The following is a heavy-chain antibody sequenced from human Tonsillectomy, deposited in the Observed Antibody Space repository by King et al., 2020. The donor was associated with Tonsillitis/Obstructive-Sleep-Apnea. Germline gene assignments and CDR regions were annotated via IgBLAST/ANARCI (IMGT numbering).Heavy chain of an antibody. D-gene: IGHD6-19*01. CDR1: GFTFRNAW. Sequence: VQLVESGGGLVKPGGSLRLSCAASGFTFRNAWMSWVLQAPGKGLEWVGRIKSKTDGGTTAYAAPVKGRYTISRDDSKNTLYLQMNSLKTEDTAVYYCTTDSGYSSGWYSYYMGYWGQGTLVTVSS. J-gene: IGHJ4*02. V-gene: IGHV3-15*01. CDR2: IKSKTDGGTT. CDR3: TTDSGYSSGWYSYYMGY.